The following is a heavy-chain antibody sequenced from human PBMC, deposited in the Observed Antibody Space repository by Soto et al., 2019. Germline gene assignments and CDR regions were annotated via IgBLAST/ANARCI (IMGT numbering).Heavy chain of an antibody. D-gene: IGHD1-7*01. J-gene: IGHJ4*02. CDR3: ARDSWNYLSYFDY. V-gene: IGHV1-18*01. CDR2: ISAYNGNT. CDR1: CYTFTSYG. Sequence: SGKVSFKASCYTFTSYGISWVRHAPGQGLEWMGWISAYNGNTNYAQKLQGRVTMTTDTSTSTAYMELRSLRSDDTAVYYCARDSWNYLSYFDYWGQGTLVTVYS.